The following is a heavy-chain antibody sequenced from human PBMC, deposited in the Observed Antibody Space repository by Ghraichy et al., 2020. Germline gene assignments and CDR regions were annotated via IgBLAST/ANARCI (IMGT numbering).Heavy chain of an antibody. CDR1: GLTFSDYW. D-gene: IGHD2-21*02. CDR3: ATIGMVTASGFDF. Sequence: GSLRLSCEASGLTFSDYWMHWVRQTPGKGLVWVSHLNDDGSRTKYADSVKGRFTISRDNVKNTLYLEMNSLRSDDTAVYYCATIGMVTASGFDFWGRGTLVTVSS. V-gene: IGHV3-74*03. J-gene: IGHJ5*01. CDR2: LNDDGSRT.